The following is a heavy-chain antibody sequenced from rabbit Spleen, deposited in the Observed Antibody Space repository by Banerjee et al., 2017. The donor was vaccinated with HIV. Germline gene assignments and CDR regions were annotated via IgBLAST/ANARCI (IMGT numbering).Heavy chain of an antibody. V-gene: IGHV1S45*01. Sequence: EQLEESGGGLVQPTGSLTLTCKASGFSFGDRDVMCWVRQAPGKGLEWIACINAATGKPVYATWAKGRFTISRTSSTTVTLRMTSLTAADRAAYFCARDLVGVIGWNFYLWGQGTLVTVS. J-gene: IGHJ6*01. CDR2: INAATGKP. CDR1: GFSFGDRDV. D-gene: IGHD1-1*01. CDR3: ARDLVGVIGWNFYL.